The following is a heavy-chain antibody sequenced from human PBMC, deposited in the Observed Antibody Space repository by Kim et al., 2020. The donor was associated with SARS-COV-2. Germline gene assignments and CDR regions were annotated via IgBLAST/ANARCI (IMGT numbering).Heavy chain of an antibody. CDR3: TTGYDFWSGYYTGYGMDV. V-gene: IGHV3-15*01. D-gene: IGHD3-3*01. J-gene: IGHJ6*02. CDR2: IKSKTDGGTT. CDR1: GFTFSNAW. Sequence: GGSLRLSCAASGFTFSNAWMSWVRQAPGKGLEWVGRIKSKTDGGTTDYAAPVKGRFTISRDDSKNTLYLQMNSLKTEDTAVYYCTTGYDFWSGYYTGYGMDVWGQGTTVTVSS.